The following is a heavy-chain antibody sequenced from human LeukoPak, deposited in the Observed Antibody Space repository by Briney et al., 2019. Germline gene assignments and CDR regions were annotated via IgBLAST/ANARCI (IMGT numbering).Heavy chain of an antibody. J-gene: IGHJ6*02. D-gene: IGHD3-9*01. CDR3: ARDLVGSFYDISDYFYYYYGMDV. CDR2: IIPIFGIA. CDR1: GGTFSSYA. V-gene: IGHV1-69*04. Sequence: SVKVSCKASGGTFSSYAISWVRRAPGQGLEWMGRIIPIFGIAKYAQSFQGRVTITVDRSTSTAYMELSSLRSEDTAVYYCARDLVGSFYDISDYFYYYYGMDVWGQGTTVTVSS.